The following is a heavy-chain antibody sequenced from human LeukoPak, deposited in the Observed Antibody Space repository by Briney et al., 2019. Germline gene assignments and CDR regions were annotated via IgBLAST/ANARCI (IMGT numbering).Heavy chain of an antibody. CDR2: IIPIFGTA. CDR3: ARQDGYNENY. J-gene: IGHJ4*02. D-gene: IGHD5-24*01. Sequence: SVKVSCKASGGTFSSYAISWVRQAPGQGLEWMGRIIPIFGTANYAQKFQGRVTITTDESTSTAYMELSSLRSEDTAMYYCARQDGYNENYWGQGTLVTVSS. V-gene: IGHV1-69*05. CDR1: GGTFSSYA.